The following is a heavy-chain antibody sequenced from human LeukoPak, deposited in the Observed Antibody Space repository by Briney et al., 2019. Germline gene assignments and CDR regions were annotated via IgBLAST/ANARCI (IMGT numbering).Heavy chain of an antibody. CDR3: AKGGATPNWYFDL. CDR1: GFTFRSYA. CDR2: ISGSGGST. V-gene: IGHV3-23*01. D-gene: IGHD1-26*01. Sequence: GSLRLSCAATGFTFRSYAMSWLRQAPGKGLEWVSSISGSGGSTYYADSVKSRFTISRDNSKNTLYLQMNSLRVEDTAVYYCAKGGATPNWYFDLWGRGTLVTVSS. J-gene: IGHJ2*01.